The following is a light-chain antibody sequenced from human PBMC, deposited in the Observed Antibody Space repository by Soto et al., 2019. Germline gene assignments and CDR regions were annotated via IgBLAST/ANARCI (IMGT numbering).Light chain of an antibody. J-gene: IGLJ1*01. CDR2: DVS. CDR3: CSYAGSSWV. Sequence: QSVLTQPRSVSGSPGQSVTISCTGTSSDVGGYNYVSWYQQHPGKAPKLMIYDVSKRPSGVPDRFSGSKPGNTASLTISGLQAEDEADYYCCSYAGSSWVFGTGTKVTVL. CDR1: SSDVGGYNY. V-gene: IGLV2-11*01.